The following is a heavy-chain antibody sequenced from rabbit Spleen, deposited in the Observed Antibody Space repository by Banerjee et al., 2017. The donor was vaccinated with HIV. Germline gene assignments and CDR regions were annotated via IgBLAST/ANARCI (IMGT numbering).Heavy chain of an antibody. CDR1: GFSFSNKAV. J-gene: IGHJ4*01. Sequence: QEQLVESGGGLVRPEGSLKLSCKASGFSFSNKAVMCWVRQAPGKGLEWIACINAYTGKPVYATWAKGRFTISRTSSTSVTLQMTSLTAADTATYFCAGDLASVVGWNFGLWGQGTLVTVS. D-gene: IGHD3-1*01. CDR3: AGDLASVVGWNFGL. V-gene: IGHV1S45*01. CDR2: INAYTGKP.